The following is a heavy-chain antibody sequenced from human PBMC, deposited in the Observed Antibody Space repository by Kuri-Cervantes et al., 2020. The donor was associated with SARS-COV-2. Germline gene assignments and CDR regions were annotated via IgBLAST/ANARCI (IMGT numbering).Heavy chain of an antibody. D-gene: IGHD3-3*01. Sequence: ASVKVSCKASGYTFTSYGISWVRQAPGQGLEWMGWISAYNGNTNYAQKLQGRVTMTPDTSTSTAYMELRSLRSDDTAVYYCARDPGITIFGVPSSFDLWGRGTLVTVSS. CDR2: ISAYNGNT. CDR1: GYTFTSYG. J-gene: IGHJ2*01. V-gene: IGHV1-18*01. CDR3: ARDPGITIFGVPSSFDL.